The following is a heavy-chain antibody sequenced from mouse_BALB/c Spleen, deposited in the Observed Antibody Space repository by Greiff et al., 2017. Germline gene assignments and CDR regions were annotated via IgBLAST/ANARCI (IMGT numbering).Heavy chain of an antibody. D-gene: IGHD4-1*01. V-gene: IGHV2-9*02. CDR3: ASSGSWFAY. J-gene: IGHJ3*01. Sequence: VQLQQSGPGLVAPSQSLSITCTVSGFSLTSYGVHWVRQPPGKGLEWLGVIWAGGSTNYISALMSRLSISKDNSKSQVFLKMNSLQTDDTAMYYCASSGSWFAYWGQGTLVTVSA. CDR2: IWAGGST. CDR1: GFSLTSYG.